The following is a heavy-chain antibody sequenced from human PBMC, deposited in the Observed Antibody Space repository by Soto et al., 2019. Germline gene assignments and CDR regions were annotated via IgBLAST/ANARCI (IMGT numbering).Heavy chain of an antibody. CDR3: ARGSLTTVTIDAFDI. Sequence: QVQLQESGPGLVKPSQTLSLTCTVSGGSISSGGYYWSWIRQHPGKGLEWIGYIYYSGSTYYNPSLKSRVTISVDTSKNQFSLKLSSLTAAVTAVYYCARGSLTTVTIDAFDIWGQGTMVTVSS. J-gene: IGHJ3*02. CDR2: IYYSGST. D-gene: IGHD4-17*01. V-gene: IGHV4-31*03. CDR1: GGSISSGGYY.